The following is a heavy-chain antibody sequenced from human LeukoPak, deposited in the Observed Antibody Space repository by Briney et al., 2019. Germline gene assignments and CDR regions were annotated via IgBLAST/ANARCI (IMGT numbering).Heavy chain of an antibody. CDR3: ARVVGATAFHY. CDR2: IKHSGST. J-gene: IGHJ4*02. CDR1: GGSFSGYY. V-gene: IGHV4-34*01. D-gene: IGHD1-26*01. Sequence: SETLSLTCAVYGGSFSGYYWSWIRQPPGKGLEWIGEIKHSGSTNYNPSLKSRVTISVDMSKNQFSLKLSSVTAADTAVYYCARVVGATAFHYWGQGTLVTVSS.